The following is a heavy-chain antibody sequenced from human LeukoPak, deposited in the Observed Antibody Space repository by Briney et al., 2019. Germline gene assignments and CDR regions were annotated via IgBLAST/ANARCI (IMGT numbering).Heavy chain of an antibody. CDR2: ISGSGINT. CDR3: AKDAWFGGPFDY. CDR1: AFTFSSYA. V-gene: IGHV3-23*01. J-gene: IGHJ4*02. Sequence: PGGSLRLSCAASAFTFSSYAMNWVRQAPGKGLEWVSFISGSGINTYYADSVKGRFTISRDNSKNTLFLQMNSLRAEDTAVYYCAKDAWFGGPFDYWGQGTLVAVSS. D-gene: IGHD3-10*01.